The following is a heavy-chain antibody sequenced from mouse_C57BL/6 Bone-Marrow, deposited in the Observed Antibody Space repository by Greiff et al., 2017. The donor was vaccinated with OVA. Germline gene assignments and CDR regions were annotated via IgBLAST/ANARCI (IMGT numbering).Heavy chain of an antibody. CDR3: ARHYYYGSPWYFDV. CDR2: ISNGGGST. Sequence: EVKLQESGGGLVQPGGSLKLSCAASGFTFSDYYMYWVRQTPEKRLEWVAYISNGGGSTYYPDTVKGRFTITRDNAKTTLYLQMSRLKSEDTAMYYCARHYYYGSPWYFDVWGTGTTVTVSS. J-gene: IGHJ1*03. V-gene: IGHV5-12*01. D-gene: IGHD1-1*01. CDR1: GFTFSDYY.